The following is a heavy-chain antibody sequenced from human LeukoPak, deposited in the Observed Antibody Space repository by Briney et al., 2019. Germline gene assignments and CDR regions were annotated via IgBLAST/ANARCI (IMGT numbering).Heavy chain of an antibody. V-gene: IGHV3-7*01. D-gene: IGHD2-2*01. J-gene: IGHJ5*02. CDR1: GFTFSSYW. Sequence: GGSLRLSCAASGFTFSSYWMSWVRQAPGEGLEWVANIKQDGSEKYYVDSVKGRFTISRDNAKNSLYLQMNSLRAEDTAVYYCARDDCSSISCYHNWFDPWGQGTLVTVSS. CDR3: ARDDCSSISCYHNWFDP. CDR2: IKQDGSEK.